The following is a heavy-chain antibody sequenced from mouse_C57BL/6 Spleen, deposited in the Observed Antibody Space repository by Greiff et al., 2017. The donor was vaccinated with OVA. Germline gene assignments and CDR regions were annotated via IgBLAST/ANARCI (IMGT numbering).Heavy chain of an antibody. CDR2: IYPRSGNT. CDR3: AGITSFAY. CDR1: GYTFTSYG. V-gene: IGHV1-81*01. J-gene: IGHJ3*01. D-gene: IGHD2-4*01. Sequence: VKLQESGAELARPGASVKLSCKASGYTFTSYGISWVKQRTGQGLEWIGEIYPRSGNTYYNEKFKGKATLTADKSSSTAYMELRSLTSEDSAVYFCAGITSFAYWGQGTLVTVSA.